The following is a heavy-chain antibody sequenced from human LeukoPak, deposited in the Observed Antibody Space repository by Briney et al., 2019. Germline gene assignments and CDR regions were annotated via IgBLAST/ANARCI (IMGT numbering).Heavy chain of an antibody. J-gene: IGHJ4*02. CDR1: GCSISSSSYY. CDR3: ARHAGGSGSYGGYYFDY. CDR2: IYYSGST. Sequence: SETLSLTCTVSGCSISSSSYYWGWIRQPPGKGLEWNGSIYYSGSTYYNPSLKSRVTISVDTSKNQFSLKLSSVTAADTAVYYCARHAGGSGSYGGYYFDYWGQGTLVTVSS. V-gene: IGHV4-39*01. D-gene: IGHD3-10*01.